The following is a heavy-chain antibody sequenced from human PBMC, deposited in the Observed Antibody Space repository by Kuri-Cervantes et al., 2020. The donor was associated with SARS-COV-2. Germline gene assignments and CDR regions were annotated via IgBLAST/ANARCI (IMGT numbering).Heavy chain of an antibody. D-gene: IGHD3-9*01. CDR1: GFTFSSYS. CDR2: ISWNSGSI. CDR3: AKDLLAVTGYSPFDY. V-gene: IGHV3-9*01. Sequence: SLKISCAASGFTFSSYSMNWVRQAPGKGLEWVSGISWNSGSIGYADSVKGRFTISRDNAKNSLYLQMNSLRAEDTALYYCAKDLLAVTGYSPFDYWGQGTLVTVSS. J-gene: IGHJ4*02.